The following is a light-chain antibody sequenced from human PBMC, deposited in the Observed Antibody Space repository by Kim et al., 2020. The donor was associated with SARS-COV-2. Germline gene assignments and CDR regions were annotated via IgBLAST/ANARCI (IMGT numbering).Light chain of an antibody. V-gene: IGLV4-69*01. CDR2: LNSDGSH. CDR1: SGHSSYA. CDR3: QTWGTGIQV. Sequence: QPVLTQSPSASASLGASVKLTCTLSSGHSSYAIAWHQQQPEKGPRYLMKLNSDGSHSKGDGIPDRFSGSSSGAKRYLTISSLQSEDEADYYCQTWGTGIQVFGGGTKLTVL. J-gene: IGLJ3*02.